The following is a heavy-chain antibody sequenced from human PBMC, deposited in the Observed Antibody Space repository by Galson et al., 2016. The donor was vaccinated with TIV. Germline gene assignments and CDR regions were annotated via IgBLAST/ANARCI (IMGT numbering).Heavy chain of an antibody. D-gene: IGHD2-21*02. V-gene: IGHV3-66*02. Sequence: SLRLSCAASGFTVSDNFMTWVRQAPGRGLEWVSLISAGGTTSYADSVQGRFTVSRDGSENTLYLQMSSLRPEDTAVYYCARERRYCGNNCYLYYYYGMDVWGHGTTVTVS. J-gene: IGHJ6*02. CDR1: GFTVSDNF. CDR3: ARERRYCGNNCYLYYYYGMDV. CDR2: ISAGGTT.